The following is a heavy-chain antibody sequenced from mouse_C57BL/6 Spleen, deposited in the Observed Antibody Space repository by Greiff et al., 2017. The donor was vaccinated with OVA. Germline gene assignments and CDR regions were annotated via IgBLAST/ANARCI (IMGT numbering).Heavy chain of an antibody. CDR2: IYPGDGDT. V-gene: IGHV1-82*01. Sequence: QVQLQQSGPELVKPGASVKISCKASGYAFSSSWMNWVKQRPGKGLEWIGRIYPGDGDTNYNGKFKGKATLTADKSSSTAYMQLSSLTSEDSAVYYCARSRAYYYGSSYFDVWGTGTTVTVSS. J-gene: IGHJ1*03. D-gene: IGHD1-1*01. CDR3: ARSRAYYYGSSYFDV. CDR1: GYAFSSSW.